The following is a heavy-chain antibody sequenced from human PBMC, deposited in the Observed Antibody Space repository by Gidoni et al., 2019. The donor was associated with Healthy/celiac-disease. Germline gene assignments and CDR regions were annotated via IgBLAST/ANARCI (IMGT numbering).Heavy chain of an antibody. J-gene: IGHJ4*02. CDR2: ISGSGGST. V-gene: IGHV3-23*01. Sequence: VQLLASGGGLVQPGWSMILSCAASGSTFSSHAMSWVRQAPGKGLEWVSAISGSGGSTYYADSVKGRFTISRDNSKNTLYLQMNSLRAEDTAVYYCAKDYYDFWQRHGPFDYWGQGTLVTVSS. CDR1: GSTFSSHA. D-gene: IGHD3-3*01. CDR3: AKDYYDFWQRHGPFDY.